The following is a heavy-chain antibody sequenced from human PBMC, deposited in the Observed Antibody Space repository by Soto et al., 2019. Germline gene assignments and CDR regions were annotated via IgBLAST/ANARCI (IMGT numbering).Heavy chain of an antibody. J-gene: IGHJ4*02. CDR1: ADSFSSYG. V-gene: IGHV1-69*01. Sequence: QVQLVQSGAEVKEPGSAVKVSCKAPADSFSSYGISWVRQAPGQGLEWMGGIIPIFGTTNYAAKFQGRVTITADESTNTAYMELSSLRSEGTALYYCARVFPDGWVEPGVVRGYLDTWGRGTLVTVSS. CDR2: IIPIFGTT. CDR3: ARVFPDGWVEPGVVRGYLDT. D-gene: IGHD3-3*01.